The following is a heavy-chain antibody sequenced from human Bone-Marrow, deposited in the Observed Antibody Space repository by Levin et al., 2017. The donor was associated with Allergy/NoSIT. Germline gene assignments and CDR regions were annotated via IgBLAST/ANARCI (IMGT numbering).Heavy chain of an antibody. D-gene: IGHD6-6*01. J-gene: IGHJ6*02. Sequence: SVKVSCKASGGTFSSYPISWVRQAPGQGLEWMGRIIPILGIANYAQKFQGRVTITADKSTSTAYMELSSLRSEDTAVYYCARDLAISSSSLDYGMDVWGQGTTVTVSS. V-gene: IGHV1-69*04. CDR2: IIPILGIA. CDR3: ARDLAISSSSLDYGMDV. CDR1: GGTFSSYP.